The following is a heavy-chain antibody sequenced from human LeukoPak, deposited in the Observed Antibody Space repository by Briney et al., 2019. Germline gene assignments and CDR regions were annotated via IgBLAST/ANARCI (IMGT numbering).Heavy chain of an antibody. CDR2: IYYSGST. D-gene: IGHD6-6*01. J-gene: IGHJ4*02. Sequence: PSETLSLTCTVSGGSISSGDYYWSWSRQPPGKGLEWIGYIYYSGSTHYNPSLKSRVTISVDTSKNQFSLKLSSVTAAGTAVYYCATYSSSGGFDYWGQGTLVTVSS. V-gene: IGHV4-30-4*01. CDR1: GGSISSGDYY. CDR3: ATYSSSGGFDY.